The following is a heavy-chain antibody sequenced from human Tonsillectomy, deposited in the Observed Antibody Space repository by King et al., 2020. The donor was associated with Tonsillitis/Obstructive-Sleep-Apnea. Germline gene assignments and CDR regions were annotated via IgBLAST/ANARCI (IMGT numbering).Heavy chain of an antibody. Sequence: VQLVESGGGVVQPGRYLRLSCAASGFTFSSYGMHWVRQAPGKGLEWVAVIWYDGSNKYYADSVKGRFTISRDNSKNTLYLQMNSLRDEDTAVYYCARGEYDCSSTSCYGGAFWYFDLWGRGTLVTVSS. CDR3: ARGEYDCSSTSCYGGAFWYFDL. CDR1: GFTFSSYG. CDR2: IWYDGSNK. D-gene: IGHD2-2*01. V-gene: IGHV3-33*01. J-gene: IGHJ2*01.